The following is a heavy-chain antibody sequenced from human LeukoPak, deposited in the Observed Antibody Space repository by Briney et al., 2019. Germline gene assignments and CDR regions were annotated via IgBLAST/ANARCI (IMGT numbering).Heavy chain of an antibody. J-gene: IGHJ4*02. Sequence: KTSETLSLTCTVSGGSISSGDYYWSWIRQPPGEGLEYIGYIYYSGSTYYNPSLKSRITISVDTSKNQFSLKLSSVTAADTAVYYCARGSWSSSIDYWGQGTLVTVSS. V-gene: IGHV4-30-4*01. CDR1: GGSISSGDYY. D-gene: IGHD6-6*01. CDR3: ARGSWSSSIDY. CDR2: IYYSGST.